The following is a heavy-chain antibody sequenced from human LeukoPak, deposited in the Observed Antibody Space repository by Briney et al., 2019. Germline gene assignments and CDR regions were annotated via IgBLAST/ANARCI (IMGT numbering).Heavy chain of an antibody. CDR3: ARESGYSYEGTGMDV. J-gene: IGHJ6*04. CDR1: GYTFTTYG. V-gene: IGHV1-46*01. CDR2: INPSGGTT. Sequence: GASVKVSCKTSGYTFTTYGISWVRQAPGQGLEWMGLINPSGGTTRYAQKFQGRVTMTRDLSTSTDYMELSSLRSEDTAVYYCARESGYSYEGTGMDVWGKGTTVTVSS. D-gene: IGHD5-18*01.